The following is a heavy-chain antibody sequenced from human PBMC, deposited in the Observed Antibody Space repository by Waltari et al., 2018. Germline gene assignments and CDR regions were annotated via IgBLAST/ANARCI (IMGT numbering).Heavy chain of an antibody. CDR2: VSYGST. CDR3: AKDSCEGRGGGSCYNP. Sequence: EVQLLEAGGDLVQLGGSLRLSCTASGCSVSSYSRAWVRQAPGKGLDWVSAVSYGSTYYAESVKGRFTISRDNSKNTLYLQMNNLRAEDTAIYYCAKDSCEGRGGGSCYNPWGQGTLVTVSS. CDR1: GCSVSSYS. J-gene: IGHJ5*02. D-gene: IGHD2-15*01. V-gene: IGHV3-23*01.